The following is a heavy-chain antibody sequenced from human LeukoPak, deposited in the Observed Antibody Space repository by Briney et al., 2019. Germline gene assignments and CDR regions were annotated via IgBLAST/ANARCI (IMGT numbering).Heavy chain of an antibody. D-gene: IGHD3-22*01. CDR1: GYTFTSYY. CDR3: ARARITVIRPYNWFGP. CDR2: INPSGGST. Sequence: ASVKVSCKASGYTFTSYYMHWVRQAPGQGLEWMGIINPSGGSTSYTQKFQGRVTMTRDTSTSTVYMELSSLRSEDTAVYYCARARITVIRPYNWFGPWGQGTLVTVSS. J-gene: IGHJ5*02. V-gene: IGHV1-46*01.